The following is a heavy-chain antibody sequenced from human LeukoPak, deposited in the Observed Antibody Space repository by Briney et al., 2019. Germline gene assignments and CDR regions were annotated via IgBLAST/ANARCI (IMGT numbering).Heavy chain of an antibody. Sequence: GGSLRLSCAASGFTFSSYSMNWVRQAPGKGLEWVSSISFSSSFIYYADSVKGRFTISRDNAKNSLYLQMNSLRAEDTAVYYCAKVGEGSSWSKYYFDNWGQGTLVTVSS. CDR3: AKVGEGSSWSKYYFDN. CDR1: GFTFSSYS. V-gene: IGHV3-21*01. D-gene: IGHD6-13*01. CDR2: ISFSSSFI. J-gene: IGHJ4*02.